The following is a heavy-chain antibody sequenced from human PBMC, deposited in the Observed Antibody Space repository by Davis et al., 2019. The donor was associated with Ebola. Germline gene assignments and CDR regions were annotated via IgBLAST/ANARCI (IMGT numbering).Heavy chain of an antibody. CDR1: GFSLSTSGVG. D-gene: IGHD3-22*01. Sequence: SGPTLVKPTQTLTLTCTFSGFSLSTSGVGVGWIRQPPGKALEWLALIYWDDDKRYSPSLKSRLTITKDTSKNQVVLTMTNMDPVDTATYYCAHTLYYYDSSGYPRAFDIWGQGTMVTVSS. CDR3: AHTLYYYDSSGYPRAFDI. V-gene: IGHV2-5*02. J-gene: IGHJ3*02. CDR2: IYWDDDK.